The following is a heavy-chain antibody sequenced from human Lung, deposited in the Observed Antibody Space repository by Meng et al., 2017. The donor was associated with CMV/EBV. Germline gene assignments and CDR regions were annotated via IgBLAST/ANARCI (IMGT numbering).Heavy chain of an antibody. CDR3: ARGPGIAVAGLFDY. J-gene: IGHJ4*02. CDR1: GGTFSSYA. CDR2: IIPIFGTA. Sequence: SXXVSXXASGGTFSSYAISWVRQAPGQGLEWMGGIIPIFGTANYAQKFQGRVTITTDESTSTAYVELGSLRSEDTAVYYCARGPGIAVAGLFDYWGQGTLVTVSS. D-gene: IGHD6-19*01. V-gene: IGHV1-69*05.